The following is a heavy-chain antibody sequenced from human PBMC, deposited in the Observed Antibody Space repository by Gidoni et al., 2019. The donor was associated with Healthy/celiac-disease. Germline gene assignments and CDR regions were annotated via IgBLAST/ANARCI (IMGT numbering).Heavy chain of an antibody. CDR3: AADRGRIEGIQLWYTDY. CDR1: GFTFTSSA. V-gene: IGHV1-58*01. CDR2: IVVGSGNT. Sequence: QMQLVQSGPEVKKPGTSVKVSCKASGFTFTSSAVQWVRQARGQRLEWIGWIVVGSGNTNYAQKFQERVTITSDMSTSTAYMELSSLRSEDTAVYYCAADRGRIEGIQLWYTDYWGQGTLVTVSS. D-gene: IGHD5-18*01. J-gene: IGHJ4*02.